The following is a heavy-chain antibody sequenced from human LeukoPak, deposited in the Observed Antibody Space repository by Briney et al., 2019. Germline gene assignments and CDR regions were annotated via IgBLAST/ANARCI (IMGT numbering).Heavy chain of an antibody. V-gene: IGHV4-59*08. J-gene: IGHJ6*02. CDR1: GGSISSYY. CDR2: IYYTGIT. D-gene: IGHD3-16*02. CDR3: TRHDAVPVIGHGMGV. Sequence: SETLSLTCTVSGGSISSYYWSWTRQPPGKGLEWIGYIYYTGITNYNPSLESRVTISVDTSKNQFSLKLNSVTAADTAVYYCTRHDAVPVIGHGMGVWGQGTTVTVSS.